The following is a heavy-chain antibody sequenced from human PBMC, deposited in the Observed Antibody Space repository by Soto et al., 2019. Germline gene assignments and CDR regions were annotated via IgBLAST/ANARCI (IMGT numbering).Heavy chain of an antibody. Sequence: QVQLVESGGGLVPHGGSLRLSCAGSGFTFGDSYMSWIRQAPGKGLEWLSYISPGSRYPAYADSVKGRFTISRDNARRSLFLQMTSLTAEDTAMYYCVRGGGGGLFDPWGQGTMVTVSS. V-gene: IGHV3-11*06. D-gene: IGHD2-15*01. CDR1: GFTFGDSY. CDR3: VRGGGGGLFDP. J-gene: IGHJ5*02. CDR2: ISPGSRYP.